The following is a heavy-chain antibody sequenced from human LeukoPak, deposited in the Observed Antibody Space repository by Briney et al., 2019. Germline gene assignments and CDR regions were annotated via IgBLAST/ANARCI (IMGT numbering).Heavy chain of an antibody. CDR3: AREGSAYGMDV. Sequence: SETLSLTCTVSGGSINSYFWSWIRQPPGKGLEWIAYIYHSGTINYNPSLKSRVTISLDTSKSQVSLNLTSVTAADTAVYYCAREGSAYGMDVWGQGATVTVSS. D-gene: IGHD2-15*01. CDR1: GGSINSYF. J-gene: IGHJ6*02. CDR2: IYHSGTI. V-gene: IGHV4-59*01.